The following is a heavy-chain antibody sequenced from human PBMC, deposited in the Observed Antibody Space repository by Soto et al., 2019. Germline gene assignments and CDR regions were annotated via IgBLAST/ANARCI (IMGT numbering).Heavy chain of an antibody. J-gene: IGHJ4*02. CDR3: TLLEGGAAADRPLDY. CDR1: GASIRSTSYY. CDR2: IYYSGST. V-gene: IGHV4-39*01. Sequence: SETLSLTCTVSGASIRSTSYYWGWIRQPPGKGLEWIGRIYYSGSTHYSPSLKSRIIMSIDTSTNQFSLKLTSVTAADTAVYYCTLLEGGAAADRPLDYWGQGSLVPVSS. D-gene: IGHD6-13*01.